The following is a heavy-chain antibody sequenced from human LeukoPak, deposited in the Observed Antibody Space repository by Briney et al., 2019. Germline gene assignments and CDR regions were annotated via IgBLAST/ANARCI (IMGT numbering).Heavy chain of an antibody. J-gene: IGHJ4*02. CDR1: GFTFSSYS. Sequence: GGSLRLSCAASGFTFSSYSMNWVRQAPGKGLEWVSSISSSSSYIYYADSVKGRFTISRDNAKNTLCLQMNSLRAEDTAVYYCASGDYGQRIQPFDYWGQGTLVTVSS. CDR3: ASGDYGQRIQPFDY. D-gene: IGHD4-17*01. CDR2: ISSSSSYI. V-gene: IGHV3-21*01.